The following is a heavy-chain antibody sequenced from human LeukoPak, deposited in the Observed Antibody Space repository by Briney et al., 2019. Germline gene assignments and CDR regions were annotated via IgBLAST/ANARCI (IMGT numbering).Heavy chain of an antibody. CDR3: ARDYDGVRGHW. J-gene: IGHJ4*02. CDR2: IKQDGSES. D-gene: IGHD2-8*01. CDR1: GFTFSSYW. Sequence: GGSLRLSCAASGFTFSSYWMSWVRQAPGKGLEWVANIKQDGSESYYVDSLKGRFTISRDNDKNSLYLQMSSLRVEDTAVYYCARDYDGVRGHWWGQGTLVTVSS. V-gene: IGHV3-7*04.